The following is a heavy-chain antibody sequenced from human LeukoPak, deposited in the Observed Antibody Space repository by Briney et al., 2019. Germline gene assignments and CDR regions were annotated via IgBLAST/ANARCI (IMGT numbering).Heavy chain of an antibody. V-gene: IGHV1-24*01. CDR3: APLLNWFDP. CDR2: FDPEDGET. J-gene: IGHJ5*02. Sequence: GASGKVSCKVSAYTLTVLSMHWVRQAPGKGLGWMGGFDPEDGETIYAQKFQGRVTMTEDTSTDTAYMELSSRRSEDTAVYYCAPLLNWFDPWGQGTLVTVSS. CDR1: AYTLTVLS.